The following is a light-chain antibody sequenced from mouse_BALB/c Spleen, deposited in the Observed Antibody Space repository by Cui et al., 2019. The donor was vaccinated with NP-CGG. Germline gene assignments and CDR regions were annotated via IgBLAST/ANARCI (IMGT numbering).Light chain of an antibody. CDR3: ALWYSNHWV. J-gene: IGLJ1*01. CDR1: TGAVTTSNY. CDR2: GTN. V-gene: IGLV1*01. Sequence: QHVVTQAPALTTSPGETVTLTCRSSTGAVTTSNYANWVQEKPDHLFTGLIGGTNNRAPGVPARSSGSLIGDKAALIITGAQTEDEAIYFCALWYSNHWVFGGGTKLTVL.